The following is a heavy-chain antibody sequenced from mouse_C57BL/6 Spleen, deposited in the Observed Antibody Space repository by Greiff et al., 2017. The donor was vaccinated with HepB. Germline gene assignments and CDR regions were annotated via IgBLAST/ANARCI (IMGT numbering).Heavy chain of an antibody. D-gene: IGHD1-1*01. CDR2: ISDGGSYT. J-gene: IGHJ2*01. CDR1: GFTFSSYA. V-gene: IGHV5-4*03. CDR3: ARGATVVAPSYFDY. Sequence: DVKLVESGGGLVKPGGSLKLSCAASGFTFSSYAMSWVRQTPEKRLEWVATISDGGSYTYYPDNVKGRFTISRDNAKNNLYLQMSHLKSEDTAMYYCARGATVVAPSYFDYWGQGTTLTVSS.